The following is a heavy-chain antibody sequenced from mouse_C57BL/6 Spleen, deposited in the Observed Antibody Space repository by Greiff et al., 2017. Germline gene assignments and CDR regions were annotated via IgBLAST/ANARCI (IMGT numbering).Heavy chain of an antibody. CDR1: GFSLTSYG. CDR2: IWSGGST. V-gene: IGHV2-4*01. Sequence: VKVVESGPGLVQPSQSLSITCTVSGFSLTSYGVHWVRQPPGKGLEWLGVIWSGGSTDYNAAFISRLSISKDNSKSQVFFKMNSLQADDTAIYYCAKGVYYAMDYWGQGTSVTVSS. CDR3: AKGVYYAMDY. J-gene: IGHJ4*01.